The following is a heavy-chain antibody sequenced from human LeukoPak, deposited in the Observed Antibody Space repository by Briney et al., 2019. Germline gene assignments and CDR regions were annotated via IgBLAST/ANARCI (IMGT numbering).Heavy chain of an antibody. V-gene: IGHV4-39*01. D-gene: IGHD2-15*01. Sequence: SETLSLTCTVSGGSISSSRYYWGWIRQPPGKGLEWIGSLYYSVGTYYNPSLKSRVTISVDTSKNQFSLKLSSVTAADTAVYYCARHVSAIVVVVAAPDAFDIWGQGTMVTVSS. CDR1: GGSISSSRYY. CDR3: ARHVSAIVVVVAAPDAFDI. CDR2: LYYSVGT. J-gene: IGHJ3*02.